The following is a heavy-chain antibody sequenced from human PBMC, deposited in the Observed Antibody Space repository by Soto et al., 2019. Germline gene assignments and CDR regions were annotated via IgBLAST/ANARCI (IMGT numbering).Heavy chain of an antibody. D-gene: IGHD1-26*01. CDR1: GGSISSNYW. CDR3: VRGSEYSGNHYCFDP. Sequence: QVQLQESGPGLVKPSGTLSLTCAVSGGSISSNYWWTWVRQPPGKGLEWIGEIEIYHSGRTNYNPSLKSRVTISVDKSKNQFSLKLSSVTAADTAVYYCVRGSEYSGNHYCFDPWGQGTLVTVSS. CDR2: IYHSGRT. V-gene: IGHV4-4*02. J-gene: IGHJ5*02.